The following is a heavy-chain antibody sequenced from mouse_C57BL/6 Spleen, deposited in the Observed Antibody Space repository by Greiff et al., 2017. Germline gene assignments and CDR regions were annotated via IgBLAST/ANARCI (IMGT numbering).Heavy chain of an antibody. V-gene: IGHV1-18*01. CDR1: GYTFTDYN. J-gene: IGHJ3*01. D-gene: IGHD2-4*01. CDR2: INPNNGGT. Sequence: VQLQQSGPELVKPGASVKIPCKASGYTFTDYNMDWVKQSHGKSLEWIGDINPNNGGTIYNQKFKGKATLTVDKSSSTAYMELRSLTSEDTAVYYCARLRDYDSWFAYWGQGTLVTVSA. CDR3: ARLRDYDSWFAY.